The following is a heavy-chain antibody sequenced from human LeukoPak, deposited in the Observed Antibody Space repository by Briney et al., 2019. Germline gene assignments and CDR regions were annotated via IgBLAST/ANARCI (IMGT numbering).Heavy chain of an antibody. CDR1: GFTLSSYG. Sequence: PGRSLRLSCAASGFTLSSYGMHWVRQAPGKGLEWVAVIWSDGSDEYYGDSVKGRFTISRDNSRNTLYLQMNSLRAEDTAMYYCTTGYDYVWGSYRTQYYFDYWGQGTLVTVSS. CDR2: IWSDGSDE. V-gene: IGHV3-33*01. D-gene: IGHD3-16*02. CDR3: TTGYDYVWGSYRTQYYFDY. J-gene: IGHJ4*02.